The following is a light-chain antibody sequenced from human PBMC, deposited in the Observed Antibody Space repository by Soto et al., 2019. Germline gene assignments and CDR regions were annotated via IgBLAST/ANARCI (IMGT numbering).Light chain of an antibody. CDR3: SSYTTSSTVV. J-gene: IGLJ1*01. CDR2: DVR. Sequence: QSALTQPASVSGSPGQSITISCTGTSSDVGAYSFVSWYHQHPGKVPKLMIFDVRHRPSGVSTRFSGSKSGNTASLTISGLQAEDEADYFCSSYTTSSTVVFGTGTKVTVL. V-gene: IGLV2-14*01. CDR1: SSDVGAYSF.